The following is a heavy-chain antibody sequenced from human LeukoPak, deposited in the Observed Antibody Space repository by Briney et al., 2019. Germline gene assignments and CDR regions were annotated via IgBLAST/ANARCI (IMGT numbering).Heavy chain of an antibody. CDR3: AKPYSIVVVPAAS. V-gene: IGHV3-23*01. CDR2: ISGSGGST. D-gene: IGHD2-2*01. J-gene: IGHJ4*02. Sequence: GGSLRLSCAASGFTFSSHAMSWVRQAPGKGLEWVSAISGSGGSTYYADSVKGRFTISRDNSKNTLYLQMNSLRAEDTAVYYCAKPYSIVVVPAASWGQGTLVTVSS. CDR1: GFTFSSHA.